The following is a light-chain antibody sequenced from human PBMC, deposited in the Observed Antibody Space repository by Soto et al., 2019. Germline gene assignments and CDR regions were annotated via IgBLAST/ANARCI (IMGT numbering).Light chain of an antibody. CDR2: GTS. Sequence: EIVLTQSPGTLSLSPGERATLSCRASQSVSSKYLAWYQQKPGQAPRVLIYGTSIRASGVPERFSGGGSGTDFTLTITRLEPEDVAVYSCQQYGSSLFTFGPGTKVDFK. V-gene: IGKV3-20*01. J-gene: IGKJ3*01. CDR3: QQYGSSLFT. CDR1: QSVSSKY.